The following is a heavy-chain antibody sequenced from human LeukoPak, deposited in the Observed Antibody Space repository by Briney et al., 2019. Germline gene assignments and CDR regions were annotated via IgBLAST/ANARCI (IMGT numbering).Heavy chain of an antibody. Sequence: PSETLSLTCTVSGGSISSSGNYWGWIRQPPGKGLEWIGNMYYTGSTYYNPSLKSRVTISVDTSKSQFSLKLTSVTAAETAVYYCARLTRNRSSWVDYWGQGKLVTVSS. J-gene: IGHJ4*02. D-gene: IGHD2-15*01. CDR1: GGSISSSGNY. V-gene: IGHV4-39*01. CDR3: ARLTRNRSSWVDY. CDR2: MYYTGST.